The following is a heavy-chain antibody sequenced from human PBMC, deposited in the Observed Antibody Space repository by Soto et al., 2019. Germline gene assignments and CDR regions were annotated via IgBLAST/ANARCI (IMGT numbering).Heavy chain of an antibody. V-gene: IGHV4-59*01. CDR1: GGSISSYY. CDR2: IYYSGST. J-gene: IGHJ6*02. CDR3: ARVRLPGYCSGGSCYSVSYGMDV. Sequence: SETLSLTCTVSGGSISSYYWSWIRQPPGKGLEWIGYIYYSGSTNYNPSLKSRVTISVDTSKNQFSLKLSSVTAADTAVYYCARVRLPGYCSGGSCYSVSYGMDVWGQGTTVTSP. D-gene: IGHD2-15*01.